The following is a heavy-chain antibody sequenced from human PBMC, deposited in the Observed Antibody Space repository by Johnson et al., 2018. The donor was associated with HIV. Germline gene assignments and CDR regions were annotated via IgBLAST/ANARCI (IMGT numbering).Heavy chain of an antibody. CDR1: GFTFSDYY. J-gene: IGHJ3*02. Sequence: VQLVESGGGLVQPGGSLRLSCAASGFTFSDYYISWIRQAPGKGLEWVSAINWNGGTTGYTDSVKGRFTISRDNAKNSLYLQMNSLRAEDTALYYCARDRGGPERKYDFWSGYYGGDAFDIWGQGTMVTVSS. D-gene: IGHD3-3*01. CDR2: INWNGGTT. V-gene: IGHV3-20*04. CDR3: ARDRGGPERKYDFWSGYYGGDAFDI.